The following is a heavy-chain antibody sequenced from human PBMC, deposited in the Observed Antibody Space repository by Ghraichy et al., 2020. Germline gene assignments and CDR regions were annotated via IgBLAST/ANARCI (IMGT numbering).Heavy chain of an antibody. CDR3: AREEEYYDILTGYHINYYYNGMDV. D-gene: IGHD3-9*01. CDR1: GFTFSSYS. V-gene: IGHV3-21*01. CDR2: ISSSSSYI. J-gene: IGHJ6*02. Sequence: GSLNISCAASGFTFSSYSMNWVRQAPGKGLEWVSSISSSSSYIYYADSVKGRFTISRDNAKNSLYLQMNSLRSEDTAVYYCAREEEYYDILTGYHINYYYNGMDVWGQGTTATVS.